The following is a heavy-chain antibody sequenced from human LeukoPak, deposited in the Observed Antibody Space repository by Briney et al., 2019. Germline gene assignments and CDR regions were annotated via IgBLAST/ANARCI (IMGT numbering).Heavy chain of an antibody. CDR3: ARAGRELLDAFDI. J-gene: IGHJ3*02. CDR1: GFTFSSYW. D-gene: IGHD1-26*01. V-gene: IGHV3-30-3*01. Sequence: GGSLRLSCAASGFTFSSYWMHWVRQAPGKGLEWVAVISYDGSNKYYADSVKGRFTISRDNSKNTLYLQMNSLRAEDTAVYYCARAGRELLDAFDIWGQGTMVTVSS. CDR2: ISYDGSNK.